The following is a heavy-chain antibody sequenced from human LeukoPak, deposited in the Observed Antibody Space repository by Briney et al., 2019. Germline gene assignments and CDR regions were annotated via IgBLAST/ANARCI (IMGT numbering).Heavy chain of an antibody. CDR2: IAHHGNNK. CDR3: AKDGSWSCTD. CDR1: GFTFGSSA. Sequence: GGSLRLSCAASGFTFGSSAMHWVRQGPGKGLEWVAYIAHHGNNKYYADSVKGRFTISRDKSKRTLYLQMNSLRVDDTAVYYCAKDGSWSCTDWGQGTLVTVSS. V-gene: IGHV3-30*02. D-gene: IGHD2-8*02. J-gene: IGHJ4*02.